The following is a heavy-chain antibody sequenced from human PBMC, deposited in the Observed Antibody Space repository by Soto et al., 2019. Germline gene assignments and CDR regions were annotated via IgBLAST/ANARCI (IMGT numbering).Heavy chain of an antibody. CDR3: ARGIAAAGIDD. CDR1: GFTFSSYA. Sequence: PGGSLRLSCAASGFTFSSYAMHWVRQAPGKGLEYVSAISSNGGSTYYANSVKGRFTISRDNSKNTLYLQMGSLRAEDMAVEYGARGIAAAGIDDWGKGTPVPVYS. J-gene: IGHJ4*02. D-gene: IGHD6-13*01. CDR2: ISSNGGST. V-gene: IGHV3-64*01.